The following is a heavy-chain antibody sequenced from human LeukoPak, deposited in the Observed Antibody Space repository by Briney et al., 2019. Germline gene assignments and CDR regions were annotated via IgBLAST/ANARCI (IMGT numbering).Heavy chain of an antibody. CDR3: ARDSAPGYSYGAFY. D-gene: IGHD5-18*01. Sequence: PGGSLRLSCAASGFTFSSYSMNWVRQAPGKGLEWVSSISSSSSSYIYYADSVKGRFTISRDNAKNSLYLQMNSLRAEDTAVYYCARDSAPGYSYGAFYWGQGTLVTVSS. CDR2: ISSSSSSYI. J-gene: IGHJ4*02. V-gene: IGHV3-21*01. CDR1: GFTFSSYS.